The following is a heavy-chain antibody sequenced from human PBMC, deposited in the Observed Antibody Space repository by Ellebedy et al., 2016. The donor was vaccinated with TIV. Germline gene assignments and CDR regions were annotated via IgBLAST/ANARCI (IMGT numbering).Heavy chain of an antibody. CDR2: ISGSGGST. D-gene: IGHD3-22*01. Sequence: PGGSLRLSCAASGFTFSSYAMSWVRQAPGKGLEWVSAISGSGGSTYYADSVKGRFTISRDNSKNTLYLQMNSLRAEDTAVYYCASLGMIVGYFDYWGQGTLVTVSS. J-gene: IGHJ4*02. CDR1: GFTFSSYA. CDR3: ASLGMIVGYFDY. V-gene: IGHV3-23*01.